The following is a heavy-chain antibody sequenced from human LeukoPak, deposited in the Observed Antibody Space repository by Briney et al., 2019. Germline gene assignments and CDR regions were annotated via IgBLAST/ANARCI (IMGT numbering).Heavy chain of an antibody. CDR3: AKGRGNYDFWSGLDY. CDR1: GFTFSSYG. J-gene: IGHJ4*02. Sequence: PGGSLRLSCAASGFTFSSYGMHWVRQAPGKGLEWVAFIRYDGSNKYYADSVKGRFTISRDNSKNTLYLQMNSLSAEDTAVYYCAKGRGNYDFWSGLDYWGQGTLVTISS. V-gene: IGHV3-30*02. D-gene: IGHD3-3*01. CDR2: IRYDGSNK.